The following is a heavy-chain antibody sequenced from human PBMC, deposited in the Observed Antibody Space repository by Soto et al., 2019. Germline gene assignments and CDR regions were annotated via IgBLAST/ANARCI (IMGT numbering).Heavy chain of an antibody. Sequence: GESLKISCKGSGYSFTSYWIGWVRQMPGKGLEWMGIIYPGDSDTRYSPSFQGQVTISADKSISTAYLQWSSLKASDTARYYCARWAPHYGDEGYYYYYYYMDVWGKGTTVTVSS. CDR1: GYSFTSYW. CDR2: IYPGDSDT. D-gene: IGHD4-17*01. V-gene: IGHV5-51*01. J-gene: IGHJ6*03. CDR3: ARWAPHYGDEGYYYYYYYMDV.